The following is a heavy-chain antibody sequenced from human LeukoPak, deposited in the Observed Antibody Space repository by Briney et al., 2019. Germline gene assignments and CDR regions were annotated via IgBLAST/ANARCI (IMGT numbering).Heavy chain of an antibody. Sequence: GASVKVSCKASGYSFTSYGIAWLRHAPGQGLEYVGWIGTYTGNTNYGQKFKGRVTMTTDTSTSTAYMELRSLRSDDTAVYFCARGGLYYDSKRVAYYYMDVWGKGTTVTVSS. D-gene: IGHD3-22*01. J-gene: IGHJ6*03. CDR2: IGTYTGNT. V-gene: IGHV1-18*01. CDR3: ARGGLYYDSKRVAYYYMDV. CDR1: GYSFTSYG.